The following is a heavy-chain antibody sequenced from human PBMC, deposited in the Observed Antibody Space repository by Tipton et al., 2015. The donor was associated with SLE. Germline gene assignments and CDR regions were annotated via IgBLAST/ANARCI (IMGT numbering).Heavy chain of an antibody. V-gene: IGHV3-23*03. CDR3: AKFSNLVGPEAAAGGY. CDR2: IYSGGST. J-gene: IGHJ4*02. Sequence: SLRLSCAASGFTFSSYAMSWVRQAPGKGLEWVSVIYSGGSTYYADSVKGRFTISRDNSKNTLYLQMNSLRAEDTAVYYCAKFSNLVGPEAAAGGYWGQGTLVTVSS. CDR1: GFTFSSYA. D-gene: IGHD6-13*01.